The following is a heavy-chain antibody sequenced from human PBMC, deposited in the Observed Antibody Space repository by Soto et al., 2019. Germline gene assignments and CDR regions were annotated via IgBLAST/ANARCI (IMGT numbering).Heavy chain of an antibody. J-gene: IGHJ6*02. CDR1: GFTFSSYW. CDR2: IKQDGSEK. D-gene: IGHD2-8*01. CDR3: ARERPVLMVYAKGSPYGMDV. Sequence: HPGGSLRLSCAASGFTFSSYWMSWVRQAPGKGLEWVANIKQDGSEKYYVDPVKGRFTISRDNAKNSLYLQMNSLRAEDTAVYYCARERPVLMVYAKGSPYGMDVWGQGTTVTVSS. V-gene: IGHV3-7*01.